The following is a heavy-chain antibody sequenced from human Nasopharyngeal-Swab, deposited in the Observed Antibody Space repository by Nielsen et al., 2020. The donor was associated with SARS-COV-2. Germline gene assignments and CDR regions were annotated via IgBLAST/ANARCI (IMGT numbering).Heavy chain of an antibody. CDR3: AREHLDTAMVSDY. CDR2: ISSSGSTI. V-gene: IGHV3-11*04. Sequence: WIRQPPGKGLEWVSYISSSGSTIYYADSVKSRFTISRDNAKNSLYLQMNSLRAEDTAVYYCAREHLDTAMVSDYWGQGTLVTVSS. J-gene: IGHJ4*02. D-gene: IGHD5-18*01.